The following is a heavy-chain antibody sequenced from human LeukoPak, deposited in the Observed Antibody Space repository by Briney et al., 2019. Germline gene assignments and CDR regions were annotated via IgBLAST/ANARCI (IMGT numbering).Heavy chain of an antibody. CDR2: ISSSSSYI. CDR1: GFTFSSYS. D-gene: IGHD1-26*01. J-gene: IGHJ3*02. Sequence: GGSLRLSCAASGFTFSSYSMNWVRQAPGKGLEWVSSISSSSSYIYYADSVKGRFTISRDNAKNSLYLQMNSLRAEDTAVYYCARDEELVGATFAFDIWGQGTMVTVSS. CDR3: ARDEELVGATFAFDI. V-gene: IGHV3-21*01.